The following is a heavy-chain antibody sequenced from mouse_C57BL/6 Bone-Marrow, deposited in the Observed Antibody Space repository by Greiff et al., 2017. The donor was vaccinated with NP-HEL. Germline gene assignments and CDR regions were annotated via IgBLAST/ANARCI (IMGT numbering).Heavy chain of an antibody. V-gene: IGHV1-82*01. J-gene: IGHJ2*01. Sequence: QVQLKQSGPELVKPGASVKISCKASGYTFSTSWMNWMKQRPGKGLEWIGRIYPGDGDTHYSGNFGGKASLTADKSSNSAYMQLSSLTSEDSAVYFCARGESWGAFFDYWGQGTTLTVSS. CDR3: ARGESWGAFFDY. CDR2: IYPGDGDT. CDR1: GYTFSTSW. D-gene: IGHD6-1*01.